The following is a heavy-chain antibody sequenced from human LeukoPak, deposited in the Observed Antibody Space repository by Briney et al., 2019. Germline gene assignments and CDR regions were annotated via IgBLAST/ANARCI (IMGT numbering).Heavy chain of an antibody. Sequence: PGGSLRLSCAASGFTFSTYSMNWVRQAPGKGLEWVSYISSSSTIFYADSVKGRFTISRDNAKHSLYLQMNSLRAEDTAVYYCARCPYSFGFAPPQYWGQGTLVTVSS. CDR2: ISSSSTI. V-gene: IGHV3-48*01. J-gene: IGHJ4*02. CDR1: GFTFSTYS. D-gene: IGHD5-18*01. CDR3: ARCPYSFGFAPPQY.